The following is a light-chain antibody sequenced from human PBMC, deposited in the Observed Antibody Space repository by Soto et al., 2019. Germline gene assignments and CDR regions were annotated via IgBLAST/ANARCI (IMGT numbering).Light chain of an antibody. J-gene: IGLJ2*01. Sequence: QSVLTQPPSASETPGQTVSISCSGSNSNIASNTVNWYQHLPGTAPKLLIYDNNKRPSGIPDRFSGSKSGTSGTLDITGLQHGDEADYYCATWDGSLPGEVFGGGTKLTVL. V-gene: IGLV1-51*01. CDR2: DNN. CDR3: ATWDGSLPGEV. CDR1: NSNIASNT.